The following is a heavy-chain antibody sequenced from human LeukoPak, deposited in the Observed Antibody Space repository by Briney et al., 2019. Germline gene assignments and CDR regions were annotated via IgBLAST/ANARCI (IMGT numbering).Heavy chain of an antibody. D-gene: IGHD4-17*01. CDR2: ITGSGGGT. J-gene: IGHJ3*01. Sequence: GGSLRLSCAASGFTFSSYAMMWVRQAPGKGLEWVSAITGSGGGTQYAESVKGRFTISRDNSKKTLYLQMTSLRAEDTAVYYCAKDPNGDYIGAFDFWGQGILVTVSS. CDR1: GFTFSSYA. CDR3: AKDPNGDYIGAFDF. V-gene: IGHV3-23*01.